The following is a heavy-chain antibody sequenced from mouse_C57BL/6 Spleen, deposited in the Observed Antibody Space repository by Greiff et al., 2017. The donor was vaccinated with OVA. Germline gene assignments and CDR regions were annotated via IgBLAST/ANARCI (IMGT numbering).Heavy chain of an antibody. J-gene: IGHJ4*01. D-gene: IGHD2-5*01. CDR3: ARKVSNYVNAMDY. Sequence: VQLQQSGPELVKPGASVKIPCKASGYTFTDYNMDWVKQSHGKSLEWIGDINPNNGGTIYNQKFKGKATLTVDTSSSTADMELRSLTSEDTAVYYCARKVSNYVNAMDYWGQGTSVTFSS. V-gene: IGHV1-18*01. CDR1: GYTFTDYN. CDR2: INPNNGGT.